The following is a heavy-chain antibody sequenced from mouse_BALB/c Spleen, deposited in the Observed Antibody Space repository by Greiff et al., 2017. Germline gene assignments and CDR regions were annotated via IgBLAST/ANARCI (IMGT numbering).Heavy chain of an antibody. CDR3: ARPKMRYYYAMDY. Sequence: QVQLKQPGAELVKPGASVKLSCKASGYTFTSYWMHWVKQRPGQGLEWIGEINPSNGRTNYNEKFKSKATLTVDKSSSTAYMQLSSLTSEDSAVYYCARPKMRYYYAMDYWGQGTSVTVSS. CDR2: INPSNGRT. J-gene: IGHJ4*01. CDR1: GYTFTSYW. V-gene: IGHV1S81*02.